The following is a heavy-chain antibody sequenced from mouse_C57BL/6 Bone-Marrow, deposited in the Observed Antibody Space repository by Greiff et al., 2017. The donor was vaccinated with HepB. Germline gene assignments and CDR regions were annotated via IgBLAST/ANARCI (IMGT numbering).Heavy chain of an antibody. D-gene: IGHD2-1*01. Sequence: EVNVVESGGGLVKPGGSLKLSCAASGFTFSSYAMSWVRQTPEKRLEWVATISDGGSYTYYPDNVKGRFTISRDNAKNNLYLQMSHLKSEDTAMYYCARDLGGNYGRYFDVWGTGTTVTVSS. J-gene: IGHJ1*03. CDR3: ARDLGGNYGRYFDV. CDR2: ISDGGSYT. V-gene: IGHV5-4*01. CDR1: GFTFSSYA.